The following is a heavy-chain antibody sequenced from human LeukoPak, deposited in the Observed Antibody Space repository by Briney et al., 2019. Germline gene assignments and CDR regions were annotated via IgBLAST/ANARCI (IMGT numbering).Heavy chain of an antibody. D-gene: IGHD2-15*01. V-gene: IGHV5-51*01. CDR2: IYPGDSDA. J-gene: IGHJ3*02. CDR1: GYSFTNYW. CDR3: ASRSQTGAFDI. Sequence: GESLKISCKGSGYSFTNYWIAWVRQMPEKGLEWMGVIYPGDSDARYSPSFQGQVTISADKSISTAYLQWSSLKASDTAMYYCASRSQTGAFDIWGQGTLVTVAS.